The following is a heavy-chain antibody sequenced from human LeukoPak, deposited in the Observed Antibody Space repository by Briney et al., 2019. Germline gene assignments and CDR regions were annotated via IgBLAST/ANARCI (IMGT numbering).Heavy chain of an antibody. D-gene: IGHD1-14*01. V-gene: IGHV1-2*02. Sequence: ASVKVSCKASGYTFTDHYMNWVRQAPGQGLEWMGWIHPNSGGIKYAQKFQGRVTMTRDTSISTAYMELSGLTSDDTAVYYCGRKSANRKTSEFDYWGQGTLVTVSS. CDR2: IHPNSGGI. J-gene: IGHJ4*02. CDR3: GRKSANRKTSEFDY. CDR1: GYTFTDHY.